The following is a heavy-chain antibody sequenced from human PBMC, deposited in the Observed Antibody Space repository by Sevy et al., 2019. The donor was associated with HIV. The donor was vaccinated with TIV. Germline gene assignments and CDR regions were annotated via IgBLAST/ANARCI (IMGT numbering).Heavy chain of an antibody. CDR1: GFTVSSNY. CDR2: IYSGGST. Sequence: GGSLRLSCAASGFTVSSNYMSWVRQAPGKGLEWVSGIYSGGSTYYADFVKGRFTISSDNSKNTLYLQMNSLGAEDTAEYYCAREPILAEDYWGQRTLVTVSS. J-gene: IGHJ4*02. CDR3: AREPILAEDY. D-gene: IGHD3-3*01. V-gene: IGHV3-53*01.